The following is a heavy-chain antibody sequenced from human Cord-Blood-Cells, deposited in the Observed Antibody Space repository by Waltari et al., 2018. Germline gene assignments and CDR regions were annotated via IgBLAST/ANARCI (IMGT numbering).Heavy chain of an antibody. V-gene: IGHV3-49*04. CDR3: TRDQIVAHDY. Sequence: EVQLVESGGGLVQPGRSLRLSCTASGFTFGDYAMRWVRQAPGKGLEWVGFIRSKGYGGTTEYAASVKGRFTISRDDSKSIAYLQMNSLKTEDTAVYYCTRDQIVAHDYWGQGTLVTVSS. D-gene: IGHD5-12*01. CDR1: GFTFGDYA. J-gene: IGHJ4*02. CDR2: IRSKGYGGTT.